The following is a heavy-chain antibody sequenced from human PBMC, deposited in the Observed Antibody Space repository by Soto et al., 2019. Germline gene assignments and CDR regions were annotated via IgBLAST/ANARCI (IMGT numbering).Heavy chain of an antibody. Sequence: GGSLRLSCAASGFTFGTYAMTWVRQSPGKGLEWVSYISDSGGDTYYADSVEGRFTFSRDNSKNTLYLQMNSLRVEDTAVYYCAKAPLIRGVVPAFDYWGQGTLVTVSS. V-gene: IGHV3-23*01. CDR2: ISDSGGDT. CDR1: GFTFGTYA. J-gene: IGHJ4*02. D-gene: IGHD3-10*01. CDR3: AKAPLIRGVVPAFDY.